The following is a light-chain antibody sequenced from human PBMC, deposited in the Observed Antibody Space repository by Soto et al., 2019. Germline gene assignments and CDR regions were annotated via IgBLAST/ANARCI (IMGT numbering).Light chain of an antibody. Sequence: DIQMTQSPSTLSASVGDRVTIACRASRTINNWLAWYQQKPGKAPKLLIYHVSTLESGVPSRFSGSGSGTEFTLTISSLQPDDFATYYCQQYNSFSTFGQGTKVDIK. J-gene: IGKJ1*01. CDR2: HVS. CDR3: QQYNSFST. CDR1: RTINNW. V-gene: IGKV1-5*01.